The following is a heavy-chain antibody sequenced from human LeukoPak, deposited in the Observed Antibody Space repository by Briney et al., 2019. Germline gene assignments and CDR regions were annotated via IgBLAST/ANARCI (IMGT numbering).Heavy chain of an antibody. CDR3: ARVPMGSSGWYGFDY. V-gene: IGHV1-8*01. CDR1: GYTFTSYD. J-gene: IGHJ4*02. D-gene: IGHD6-19*01. CDR2: MNPNSGNT. Sequence: ASVKVSCKASGYTFTSYDINWVRQATGQGLEWMGWMNPNSGNTGYAQKFQGRVTITRNTSISTAYMELRSLRSDDTAVYYCARVPMGSSGWYGFDYWGQGTLVTVSS.